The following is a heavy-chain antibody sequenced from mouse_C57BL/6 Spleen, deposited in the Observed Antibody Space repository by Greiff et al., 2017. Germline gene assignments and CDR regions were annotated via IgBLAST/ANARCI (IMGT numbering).Heavy chain of an antibody. Sequence: VQLQQPGAELVMPGASVKLSCKASGYTFTSYWMHWVKQRPGQGLEWIGEIDPSDSYTNYNQKFKGKSTLTVDESSSTAYMQLSSLTSEDSAVXYCAGTSTALYYFDYWGQGTTLTVSS. CDR3: AGTSTALYYFDY. CDR1: GYTFTSYW. D-gene: IGHD1-2*01. J-gene: IGHJ2*01. V-gene: IGHV1-69*01. CDR2: IDPSDSYT.